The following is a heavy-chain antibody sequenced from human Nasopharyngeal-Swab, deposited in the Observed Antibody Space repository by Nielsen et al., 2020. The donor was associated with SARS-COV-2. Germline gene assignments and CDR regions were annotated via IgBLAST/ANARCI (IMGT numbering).Heavy chain of an antibody. Sequence: SVKVSCKAFGGTFSSYAISWVRQAPGQGLEWMGRIIPILGIANYAQKFQGRVTITADKSTSTAYMELSSLRSEDTAVYYCARGVQYGSGSPYGMDVWGQGTTVTVSS. D-gene: IGHD3-10*01. J-gene: IGHJ6*02. CDR1: GGTFSSYA. CDR3: ARGVQYGSGSPYGMDV. CDR2: IIPILGIA. V-gene: IGHV1-69*04.